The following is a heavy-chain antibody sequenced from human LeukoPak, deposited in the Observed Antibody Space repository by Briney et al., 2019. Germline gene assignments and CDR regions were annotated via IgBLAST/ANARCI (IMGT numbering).Heavy chain of an antibody. D-gene: IGHD3-22*01. Sequence: PGGSLRLSCAASGFTVSSNYMSWVRQAPGPGLGWVWVIYSGGSTCYADSVKGRFTISRDNSKNTLYLQMNSLRAEDTAVYYCARDHRNYYDSSGYVLWGQGTLVTVSS. CDR3: ARDHRNYYDSSGYVL. V-gene: IGHV3-66*01. J-gene: IGHJ4*02. CDR1: GFTVSSNY. CDR2: IYSGGST.